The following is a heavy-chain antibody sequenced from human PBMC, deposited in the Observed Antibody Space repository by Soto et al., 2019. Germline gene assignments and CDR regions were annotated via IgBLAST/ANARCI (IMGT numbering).Heavy chain of an antibody. V-gene: IGHV3-11*05. CDR2: ITGSSDYT. CDR1: GFTFSDYY. Sequence: QVQLVESGGGLVRPGGALRLSCAASGFTFSDYYMTWIRQAPGKGLEWVSYITGSSDYTNYADSVKGRFTISRDNVKNSLYLQMNRLRAEDTDVYYCAREYYDGMDVWGQGTTVTVSS. J-gene: IGHJ6*02. CDR3: AREYYDGMDV.